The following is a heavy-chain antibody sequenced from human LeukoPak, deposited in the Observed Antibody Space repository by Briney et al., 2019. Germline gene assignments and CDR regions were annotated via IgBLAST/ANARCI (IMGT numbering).Heavy chain of an antibody. J-gene: IGHJ6*02. Sequence: GGSLRLSCAASGFTFSSYTMSWVRQAPGKGLEWVSTITTSDGNTYYADSVKGRFTVSRDNSKNTLFLQMNSLRAEDTAVYYCAKGQDCSGGSCYSKGYYYYGMDVWGQGTTVTVSS. CDR2: ITTSDGNT. V-gene: IGHV3-23*01. D-gene: IGHD2-15*01. CDR1: GFTFSSYT. CDR3: AKGQDCSGGSCYSKGYYYYGMDV.